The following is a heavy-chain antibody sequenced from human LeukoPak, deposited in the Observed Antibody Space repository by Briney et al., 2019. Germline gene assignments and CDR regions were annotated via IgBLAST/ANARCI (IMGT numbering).Heavy chain of an antibody. Sequence: GGSLRLSCAASGFIVSGDFMSWVRQAPGKGLEWVSVIYSDGSTYYADSVKGRFTISRDNSKNTLDLQMTGLRAEDTAVYYCARERGRGRDSPWFDYWGQGTLVTSPQ. CDR3: ARERGRGRDSPWFDY. D-gene: IGHD1-26*01. V-gene: IGHV3-53*01. CDR2: IYSDGST. CDR1: GFIVSGDF. J-gene: IGHJ4*02.